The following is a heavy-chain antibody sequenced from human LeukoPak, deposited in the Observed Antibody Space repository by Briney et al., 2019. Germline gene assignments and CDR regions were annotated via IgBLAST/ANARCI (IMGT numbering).Heavy chain of an antibody. V-gene: IGHV3-66*01. CDR2: IYTDGNT. CDR1: GITFGTNY. J-gene: IGHJ4*02. Sequence: PGGSLRLSCAASGITFGTNYWNWVRQPPGKGLEWISLIYTDGNTQYADSVKGRFTFSRDSSKNTLYLQMNSLRAEDTAVYYCAHGDYPLTYWGQGTLVTVSS. CDR3: AHGDYPLTY. D-gene: IGHD4-17*01.